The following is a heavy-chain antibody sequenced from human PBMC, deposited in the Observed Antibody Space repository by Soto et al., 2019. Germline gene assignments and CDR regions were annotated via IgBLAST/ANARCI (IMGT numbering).Heavy chain of an antibody. CDR3: AKARGYSYGLDAFDS. CDR1: GFTFSSYA. V-gene: IGHV3-23*01. Sequence: PGGSLRLSCAASGFTFSSYAMSWVRQAPGKGLEWVSAISGSGSSTYYADAVKGRFTISRDNAKNTLYLQMNSLRAEDTAVYYCAKARGYSYGLDAFDSWGQGTMVTVSS. J-gene: IGHJ3*02. D-gene: IGHD5-18*01. CDR2: ISGSGSST.